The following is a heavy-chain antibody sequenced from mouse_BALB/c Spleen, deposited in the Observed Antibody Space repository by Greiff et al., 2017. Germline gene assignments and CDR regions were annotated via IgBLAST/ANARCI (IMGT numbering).Heavy chain of an antibody. V-gene: IGHV5-17*02. Sequence: EGHLVESGGGLVQPGGSRKLSCAASGFTFSSFGMHWVRQAPEKGLEWVAYISSGSSTIYYADTVKGRFTISRDNPKNTLFLQMTSLRSEDTAMYYCARRTMDYWGQGTSVTVSS. J-gene: IGHJ4*01. CDR3: ARRTMDY. CDR2: ISSGSSTI. CDR1: GFTFSSFG.